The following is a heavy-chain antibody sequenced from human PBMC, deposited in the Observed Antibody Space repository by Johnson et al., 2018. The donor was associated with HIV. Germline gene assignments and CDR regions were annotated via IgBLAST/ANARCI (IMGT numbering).Heavy chain of an antibody. CDR1: GFTFSSYA. CDR2: IWYDGSNK. Sequence: QVQLVESGGGVVRPGGSLRLSCAASGFTFSSYAMSWVRQAPGKGLEWVAVIWYDGSNKYYADSVKGRFTISRDNSKNTLYLQMNSLRAEDTALYYCAKADVGDYGDYVNAFDIWGQGTMVTVSS. J-gene: IGHJ3*02. D-gene: IGHD4-17*01. CDR3: AKADVGDYGDYVNAFDI. V-gene: IGHV3-30*02.